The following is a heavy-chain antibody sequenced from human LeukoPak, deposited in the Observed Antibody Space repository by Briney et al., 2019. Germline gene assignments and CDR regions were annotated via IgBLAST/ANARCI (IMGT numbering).Heavy chain of an antibody. CDR1: EYDFRAYT. J-gene: IGHJ4*02. D-gene: IGHD2-2*01. Sequence: GGSLRLSCVASEYDFRAYTFTWVRQAPGKGLEYVSPISKSSALKSYSESVRGRFTISRDNAENSLYLDMSNLGAEDTAVYFCVRGDNRDQWGQGTLVTVSS. CDR3: VRGDNRDQ. CDR2: ISKSSALK. V-gene: IGHV3-21*01.